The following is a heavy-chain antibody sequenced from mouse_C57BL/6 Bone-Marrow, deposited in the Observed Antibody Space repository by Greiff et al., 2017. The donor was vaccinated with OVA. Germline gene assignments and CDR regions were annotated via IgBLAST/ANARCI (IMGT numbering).Heavy chain of an antibody. CDR2: IYPGSGST. CDR1: GYTFTSYW. V-gene: IGHV1-55*01. CDR3: ARSGHGDYYAMDY. D-gene: IGHD3-3*01. J-gene: IGHJ4*01. Sequence: VQLQESGAELVKPGASVKMSCKASGYTFTSYWITWVKQRPGQGLEWIGDIYPGSGSTNYNEKFKSKATLTVDTSSSTAYMQLSSLTSEDSAVYYGARSGHGDYYAMDYWGQGTSVTVSS.